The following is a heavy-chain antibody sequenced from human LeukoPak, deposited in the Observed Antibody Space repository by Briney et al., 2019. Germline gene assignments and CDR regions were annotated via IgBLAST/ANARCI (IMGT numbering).Heavy chain of an antibody. J-gene: IGHJ4*02. V-gene: IGHV1-24*01. Sequence: ASVKVSCKVSGYTLTELSMHWVRQAPGKGLEWMGGFDPEDGETIYAQKFQGRVTMTGDTSTDTAYMELSSLRSEDTAVYYCATGCSSTSCYGYIDYWGQGTLVTVSS. CDR3: ATGCSSTSCYGYIDY. CDR2: FDPEDGET. CDR1: GYTLTELS. D-gene: IGHD2-2*01.